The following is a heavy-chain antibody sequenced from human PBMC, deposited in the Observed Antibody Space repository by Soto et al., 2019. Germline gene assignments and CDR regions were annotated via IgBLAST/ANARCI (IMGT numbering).Heavy chain of an antibody. CDR2: IVVGSGNT. D-gene: IGHD3-9*01. V-gene: IGHV1-58*01. CDR1: RFTITSSA. J-gene: IGHJ6*02. Sequence: SVEVSCTASRFTITSSAVQWPQQARRQRLEWIGWIVVGSGNTNYAQKFQERVTITRDMSTSTAYMELSSLRSEDTAVYYCAADRKSDILTPSYYYYGMDVWGQGTTVTVSS. CDR3: AADRKSDILTPSYYYYGMDV.